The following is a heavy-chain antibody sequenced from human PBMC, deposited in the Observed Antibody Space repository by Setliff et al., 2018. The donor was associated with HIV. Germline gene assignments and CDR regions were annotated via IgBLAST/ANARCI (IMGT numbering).Heavy chain of an antibody. V-gene: IGHV4-38-2*02. CDR1: GFSINSGYY. J-gene: IGHJ4*02. CDR3: ARDNEQMAVPGAVFDY. CDR2: IYQTGTT. D-gene: IGHD6-19*01. Sequence: SETLSLTCAVSGFSINSGYYWGWIRQPPGKGLEWIGSIYQTGTTYYNPSLKSRVTISVDTSQNQFSLRLSSVTAADTAVYYCARDNEQMAVPGAVFDYWGQGTLVTSPQ.